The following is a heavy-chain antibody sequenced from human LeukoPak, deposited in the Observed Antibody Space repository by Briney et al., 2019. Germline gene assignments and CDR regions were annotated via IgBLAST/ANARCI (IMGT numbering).Heavy chain of an antibody. Sequence: SETLSLTCAVYGGSFSGYYWSWIRQPPGKGLEWIGEINHSGSTNYNPSLKSRVTISVDTSKNQFSLKLSSVTAADTAVYYFARVGGVMGSPSNRCYYRDVWAKGPRSPSP. J-gene: IGHJ6*03. D-gene: IGHD3-16*01. CDR3: ARVGGVMGSPSNRCYYRDV. V-gene: IGHV4-34*01. CDR1: GGSFSGYY. CDR2: INHSGST.